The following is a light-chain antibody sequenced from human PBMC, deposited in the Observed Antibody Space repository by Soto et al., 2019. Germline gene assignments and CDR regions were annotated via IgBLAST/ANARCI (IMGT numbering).Light chain of an antibody. Sequence: EIVMTQSPATLSVSPGERATLSCRASQSVSSNLAWYQQKPGQAPRLLIYGASTRATGIPARFSGSGSGTEFTLTISSLQSEDYAVYYCQLYNTGMFGQGTKVEI. CDR1: QSVSSN. V-gene: IGKV3-15*01. J-gene: IGKJ1*01. CDR2: GAS. CDR3: QLYNTGM.